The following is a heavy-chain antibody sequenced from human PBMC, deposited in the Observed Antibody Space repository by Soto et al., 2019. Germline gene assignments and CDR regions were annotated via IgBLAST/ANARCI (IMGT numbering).Heavy chain of an antibody. V-gene: IGHV1-18*01. D-gene: IGHD4-17*01. CDR1: GYSFTTSG. CDR2: ISTYNGNT. Sequence: ASVKVSCKASGYSFTTSGITWVRQAPGQGLEWMGWISTYNGNTNYAQKLQDRVTLTTDTSTSTAYMELRSLRSDDTAVYYCARRLYGDYDYWGQGTLVSVSS. CDR3: ARRLYGDYDY. J-gene: IGHJ4*02.